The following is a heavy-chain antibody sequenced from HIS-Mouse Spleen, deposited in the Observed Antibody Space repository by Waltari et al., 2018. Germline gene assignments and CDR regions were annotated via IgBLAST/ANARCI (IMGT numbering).Heavy chain of an antibody. V-gene: IGHV1-24*01. CDR1: GYTLTELS. D-gene: IGHD3-22*01. CDR2: IDPEVGKP. Sequence: QVQLVQSGAEVKKPGASVKVSCKVSGYTLTELSMHWVRQAPGKGLEWMGGIDPEVGKPIYEQKFQGRVTITEDTSTDTAYMELRSMRSEDTAVYYCATGARITMIVVVPHDAFDIWGQGKMVTVSS. CDR3: ATGARITMIVVVPHDAFDI. J-gene: IGHJ3*02.